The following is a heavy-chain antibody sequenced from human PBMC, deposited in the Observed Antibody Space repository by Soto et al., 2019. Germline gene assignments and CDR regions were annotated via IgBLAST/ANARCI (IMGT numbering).Heavy chain of an antibody. D-gene: IGHD2-15*01. CDR3: ARDLGYCSGGSCLFDDFDI. V-gene: IGHV4-59*13. CDR2: IYYSGST. J-gene: IGHJ3*02. Sequence: SETLSLTCTDSGGSISRDYWSWVRQPRGKRLEWIGYIYYSGSTNYNPSLKSRVTISVDTSKNQFSLKLSSVTAAGTAVYYCARDLGYCSGGSCLFDDFDIWGQGTMVTVSS. CDR1: GGSISRDY.